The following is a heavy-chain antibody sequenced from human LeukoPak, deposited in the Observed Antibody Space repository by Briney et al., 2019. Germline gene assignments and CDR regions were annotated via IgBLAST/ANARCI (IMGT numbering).Heavy chain of an antibody. CDR3: SVYNWNDNWFDP. D-gene: IGHD1-1*01. J-gene: IGHJ5*02. Sequence: ASVKVSCKASAYTLTRYGINWVRLAPGQGLEWMGWISAYNDNTNNMQKFKGRFTLTADTSTNTAYLELRSLRSDDTAVYYCSVYNWNDNWFDPWGQGTLVTVSS. CDR1: AYTLTRYG. V-gene: IGHV1-18*01. CDR2: ISAYNDNT.